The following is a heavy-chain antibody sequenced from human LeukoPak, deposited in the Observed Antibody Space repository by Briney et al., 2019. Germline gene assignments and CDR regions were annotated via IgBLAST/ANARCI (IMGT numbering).Heavy chain of an antibody. CDR1: GGTFSRFT. D-gene: IGHD6-13*01. CDR3: ARGSRQQLSWFDP. CDR2: ITPIFGTA. Sequence: ASVKVSCKASGGTFSRFTISWVRQAPGQGFEWMGGITPIFGTANFAQKFQGRVTITADESTSTAYMELSSLRSEDTAVYYCARGSRQQLSWFDPWGQGTLVTVSS. J-gene: IGHJ5*02. V-gene: IGHV1-69*13.